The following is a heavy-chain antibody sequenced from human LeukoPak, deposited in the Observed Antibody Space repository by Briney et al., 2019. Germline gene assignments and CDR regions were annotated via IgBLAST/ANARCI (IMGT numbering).Heavy chain of an antibody. CDR2: ISTDGSST. Sequence: GGSLRLSCAASGFTFSSYWMHWVRQAPGKGPVWVSRISTDGSSTSYADSVKGRFTISRDNAKNTLYLQMNSLRAEDTAVFYCARGFAGFDPWGRGTLATVSS. V-gene: IGHV3-74*01. J-gene: IGHJ5*02. CDR3: ARGFAGFDP. CDR1: GFTFSSYW.